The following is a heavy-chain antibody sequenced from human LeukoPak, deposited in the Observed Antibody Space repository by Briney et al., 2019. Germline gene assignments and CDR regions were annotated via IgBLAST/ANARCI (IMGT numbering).Heavy chain of an antibody. Sequence: GGSLRLSCTASGFTFGDYAMSWVRQAPGKWLEWVGFIRSKAYGWTTEYAAAVKGRFTISRDDSKSIAYLQMNSLKTEDTAVYYCTRVPYDYVWGSYRYAWFDPWGQGTLVTVSS. J-gene: IGHJ5*02. V-gene: IGHV3-49*04. CDR1: GFTFGDYA. CDR2: IRSKAYGWTT. D-gene: IGHD3-16*02. CDR3: TRVPYDYVWGSYRYAWFDP.